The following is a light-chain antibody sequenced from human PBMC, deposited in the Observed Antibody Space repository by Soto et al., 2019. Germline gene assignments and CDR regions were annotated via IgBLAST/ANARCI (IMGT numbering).Light chain of an antibody. Sequence: QSALTQPPSASGSPGQSVTISCTGNSSDVGGYNYVSWYQQHPGKAPNLMIYEISKRPSGVPDRFSASKSGNTASLTVSGLQAEDEADYDCSSYAGSHNFLFGGGTKLTVL. CDR2: EIS. J-gene: IGLJ2*01. V-gene: IGLV2-8*01. CDR3: SSYAGSHNFL. CDR1: SSDVGGYNY.